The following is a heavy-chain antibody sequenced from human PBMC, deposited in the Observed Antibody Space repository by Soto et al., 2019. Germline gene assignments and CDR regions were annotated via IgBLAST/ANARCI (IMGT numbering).Heavy chain of an antibody. CDR2: IDPSDSYT. CDR3: ASGYSSSSGVDYYYGMHV. CDR1: GYSFTSYW. D-gene: IGHD6-13*01. Sequence: GESLKISCKGSGYSFTSYWISWVRQMPGKGLEWMGRIDPSDSYTNYSPSFQGHVTISADKSISTAYLQWSSLKASDTAMYYCASGYSSSSGVDYYYGMHVWGQGTTVTVS. V-gene: IGHV5-10-1*01. J-gene: IGHJ6*02.